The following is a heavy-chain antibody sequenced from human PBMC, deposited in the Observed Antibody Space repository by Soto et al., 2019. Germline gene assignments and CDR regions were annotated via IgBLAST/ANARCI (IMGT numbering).Heavy chain of an antibody. CDR1: GGSISSSSYY. CDR3: ARPAGYYYDSSRPRVPTWLDP. Sequence: PSETLSLTCTVSGGSISSSSYYWSWIRQPPGKGLEWIGSIYYSGSTYYNPSLKSRVTISVDTSKNQFSLKLSSVTAADTAVYYCARPAGYYYDSSRPRVPTWLDPWGQGTLVTVSS. CDR2: IYYSGST. V-gene: IGHV4-39*01. J-gene: IGHJ5*02. D-gene: IGHD3-22*01.